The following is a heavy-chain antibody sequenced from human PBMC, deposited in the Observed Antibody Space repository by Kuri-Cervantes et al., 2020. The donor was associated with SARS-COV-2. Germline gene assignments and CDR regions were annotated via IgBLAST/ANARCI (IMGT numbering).Heavy chain of an antibody. CDR1: GGSFSSYY. D-gene: IGHD6-19*01. V-gene: IGHV4-59*01. Sequence: SETLSLTCAVYGGSFSSYYWSWIRQPPGKGLEWIGYIYYSGSTNYNPSLKSRVTISVDTSKNQFSLKLSSVTAADTAVYYCARSKGSGWFGFDPSMDVWGQGTTVTVSS. J-gene: IGHJ6*02. CDR2: IYYSGST. CDR3: ARSKGSGWFGFDPSMDV.